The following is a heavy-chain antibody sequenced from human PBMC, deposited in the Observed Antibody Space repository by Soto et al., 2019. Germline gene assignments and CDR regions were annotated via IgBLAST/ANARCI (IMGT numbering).Heavy chain of an antibody. D-gene: IGHD6-19*01. CDR2: ISYDGSNK. CDR3: AKEQGQWLDRRKEDAFDI. V-gene: IGHV3-30*18. J-gene: IGHJ3*02. CDR1: GFTFSSYG. Sequence: QVQLVESGGGVVQPGRSLRLSCAASGFTFSSYGMHWVRQAPGKGLEWVAVISYDGSNKYYADSVKGRFTISRDNSKNTLYLQMNSLRAEDTAVYYCAKEQGQWLDRRKEDAFDIWGQGTMVTVSS.